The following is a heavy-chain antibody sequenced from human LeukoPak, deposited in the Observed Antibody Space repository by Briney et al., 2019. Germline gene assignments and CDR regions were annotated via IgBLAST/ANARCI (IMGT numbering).Heavy chain of an antibody. J-gene: IGHJ4*02. CDR1: GYTFTSYY. CDR3: ARDGRLGGYHRTYYFDY. V-gene: IGHV1-46*01. Sequence: ASVKVSCKASGYTFTSYYMHWVRQAPGQGLEWMGIINPSGGSTSYAQKFQGRVTMTRDTSTSTVYMELSGLRSEDTAVYYCARDGRLGGYHRTYYFDYWGQGTLVTVSS. D-gene: IGHD1-26*01. CDR2: INPSGGST.